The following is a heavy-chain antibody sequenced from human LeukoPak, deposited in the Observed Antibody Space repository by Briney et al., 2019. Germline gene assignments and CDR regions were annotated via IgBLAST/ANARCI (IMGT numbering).Heavy chain of an antibody. V-gene: IGHV3-23*01. J-gene: IGHJ4*02. CDR3: AKRRLLGGIGVADPFDY. CDR1: GFTFSSYA. CDR2: ISDSGGST. Sequence: GSLRLSCAASGFTFSSYAMSWVRQGPGKGLEWVSVISDSGGSTYYADSVKGRFTISRDNSKNTLYLQMNSLRADDAAVYYCAKRRLLGGIGVADPFDYWGQGPRSPSPQ. D-gene: IGHD6-19*01.